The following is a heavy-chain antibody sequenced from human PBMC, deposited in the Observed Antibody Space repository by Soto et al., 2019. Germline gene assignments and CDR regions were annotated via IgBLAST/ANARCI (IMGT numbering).Heavy chain of an antibody. CDR2: ITGSGGST. J-gene: IGHJ4*02. CDR3: VKVGAVAGIS. Sequence: EVQLLESGGGLVQPGGSLRLSCAASGFTFSSYAMSWVRQAPGKGLEWVSGITGSGGSTDYAASVKGRFTISRDNSKNTLYLQMNSLRAEDTAVYYCVKVGAVAGISWGQGTLVTVSS. CDR1: GFTFSSYA. D-gene: IGHD6-19*01. V-gene: IGHV3-23*01.